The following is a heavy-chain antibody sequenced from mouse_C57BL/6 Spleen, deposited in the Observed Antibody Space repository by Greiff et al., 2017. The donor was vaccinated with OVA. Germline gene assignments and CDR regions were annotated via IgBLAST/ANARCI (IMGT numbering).Heavy chain of an antibody. V-gene: IGHV1-50*01. CDR3: ARREVRYGSRGNAMDY. CDR2: IDPSDSYT. J-gene: IGHJ4*01. CDR1: GYTFTSYW. D-gene: IGHD1-1*01. Sequence: QVQLQQPGAELVKPGASVKLSCKASGYTFTSYWMQWVKQRPGQGLEWIGEIDPSDSYTNYNQKFKGKATLTVDTSSSTAYMQLSSLTSEDSAVYYCARREVRYGSRGNAMDYWGQGTSVTVSS.